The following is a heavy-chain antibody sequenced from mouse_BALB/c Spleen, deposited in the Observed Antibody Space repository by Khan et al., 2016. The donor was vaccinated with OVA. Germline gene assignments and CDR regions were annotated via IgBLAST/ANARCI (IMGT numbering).Heavy chain of an antibody. CDR2: IWGDGST. J-gene: IGHJ3*01. V-gene: IGHV2-3*01. CDR1: GLSLTNYG. Sequence: QVQLKESGPGLVAPSQSLSIRCTVSGLSLTNYGVSWVRQPPGKGLEWLGVIWGDGSTNYHPVLKPVLTIHKDNAKSHVCVKLNSLQPDDTATYFCAIMYYGHYWFAYWGQGTLVTVSA. D-gene: IGHD2-3*01. CDR3: AIMYYGHYWFAY.